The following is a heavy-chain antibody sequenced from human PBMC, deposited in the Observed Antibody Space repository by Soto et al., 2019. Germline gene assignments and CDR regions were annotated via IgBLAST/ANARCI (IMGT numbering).Heavy chain of an antibody. D-gene: IGHD2-2*02. CDR2: ISYDGSNK. J-gene: IGHJ4*02. Sequence: GGSLRLSCAASGFTFSSYAMHWVRQAPGKGLEWVAVISYDGSNKYYADSVKGRFTISRDNSKNTLYLQMNSLRAEDTAVYYCARDKGYCSSTSCYMLYYFDYWGQGTLVTVSS. V-gene: IGHV3-30-3*01. CDR3: ARDKGYCSSTSCYMLYYFDY. CDR1: GFTFSSYA.